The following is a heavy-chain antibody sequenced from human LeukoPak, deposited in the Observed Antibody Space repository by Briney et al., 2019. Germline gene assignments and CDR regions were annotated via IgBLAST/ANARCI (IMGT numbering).Heavy chain of an antibody. J-gene: IGHJ3*02. Sequence: GGSLRLSCAASGFTFSSYAMHWVRQAPGKGLEWVAVISYDGSNKYYADSVKGRFTISRDNSKNTLYLQMNSLRAEDTAVYYCARGSSANDAFDIWGQGTMVTVSS. V-gene: IGHV3-30-3*01. CDR2: ISYDGSNK. CDR3: ARGSSANDAFDI. CDR1: GFTFSSYA. D-gene: IGHD6-6*01.